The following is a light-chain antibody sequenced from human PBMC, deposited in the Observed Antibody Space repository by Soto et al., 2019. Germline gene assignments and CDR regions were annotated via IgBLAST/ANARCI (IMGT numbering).Light chain of an antibody. CDR3: MQGTHWPYT. CDR1: LSLVYSDGNTY. V-gene: IGKV2-30*01. J-gene: IGKJ2*01. Sequence: DVVMTQSPLSLPVTLGQPASISCRSSLSLVYSDGNTYLSWFQQGPGQSPRRLIYKVSNRDSGGPDRFSGSGSGTDFTLKISRVEADDVGVYYCMQGTHWPYTFGQGTKLEIK. CDR2: KVS.